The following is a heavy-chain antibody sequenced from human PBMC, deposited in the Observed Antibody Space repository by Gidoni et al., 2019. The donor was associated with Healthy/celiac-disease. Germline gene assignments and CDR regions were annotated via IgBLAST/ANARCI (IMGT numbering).Heavy chain of an antibody. CDR1: GFTFSSYA. J-gene: IGHJ4*02. V-gene: IGHV3-23*04. Sequence: EVQLVESGGGLVQPGRSLRLSCAASGFTFSSYAMSWVRQAPGKGLEWVSAISGSGGSTYYADSVKGRFTISRDKSKNTLYLQVNSLRAEDTAVYYCAKPRELSTYYFDYWGQGTLVTVSS. CDR3: AKPRELSTYYFDY. CDR2: ISGSGGST. D-gene: IGHD1-26*01.